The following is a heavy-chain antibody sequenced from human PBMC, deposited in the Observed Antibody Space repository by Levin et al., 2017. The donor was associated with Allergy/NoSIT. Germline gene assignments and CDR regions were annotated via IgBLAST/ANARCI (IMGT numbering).Heavy chain of an antibody. Sequence: SETLSLTCTVSTDSISNNDYSWAWIRQPPGKGLEWIGTIFYIGSIYYNPSLRSRVTMSVDTSKNQFSLKLSAVTAADTAVYYCARHRSASSRLSRSRLPGGPLDYWGQGTLVTVSS. CDR3: ARHRSASSRLSRSRLPGGPLDY. CDR1: TDSISNNDYS. D-gene: IGHD1-26*01. V-gene: IGHV4-39*01. CDR2: IFYIGSI. J-gene: IGHJ4*02.